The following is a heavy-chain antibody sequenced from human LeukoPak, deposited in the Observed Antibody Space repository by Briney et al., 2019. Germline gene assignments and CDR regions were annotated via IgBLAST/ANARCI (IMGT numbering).Heavy chain of an antibody. CDR2: ISGRGGST. V-gene: IGHV3-23*01. Sequence: GGSLRLSCAASGFTFSNYAMSWVRQAAGKGLEWVSTISGRGGSTYYADSVKGRFTISRDNSRNTLYLQMNSLRAEDTAVYYCSYYYDSSGYPDYWGQGTLVTVSS. CDR3: SYYYDSSGYPDY. D-gene: IGHD3-22*01. CDR1: GFTFSNYA. J-gene: IGHJ4*02.